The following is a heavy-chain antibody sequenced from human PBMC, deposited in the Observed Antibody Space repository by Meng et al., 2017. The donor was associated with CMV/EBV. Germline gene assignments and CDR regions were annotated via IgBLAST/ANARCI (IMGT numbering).Heavy chain of an antibody. CDR1: GVSITTSDSY. CDR3: ARPRGDGDLFDAFDI. D-gene: IGHD3-3*01. J-gene: IGHJ3*02. CDR2: IYYNGNT. V-gene: IGHV4-39*01. Sequence: SETLSLTCTVSGVSITTSDSYWGWIRQAPGKGLEWIGSIYYNGNTYYNPSLKSRVTTSVDTSKNQLPLKLTSVTATDTALYYCARPRGDGDLFDAFDIWGPGTVVTV.